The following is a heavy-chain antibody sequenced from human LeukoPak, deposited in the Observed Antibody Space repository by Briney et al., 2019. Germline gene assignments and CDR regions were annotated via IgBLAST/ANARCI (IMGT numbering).Heavy chain of an antibody. D-gene: IGHD3-10*01. Sequence: GGSLRLSCAASGFTFSSYWMSWVRQAPGKGLEWVANIKQDGSEKYYVDSVKGRFTISRDNAKNSLYLQMNSLRAEDTAVYYCARAGFTFSDYFGSFFDYWGQGTLVTVSS. J-gene: IGHJ4*02. CDR2: IKQDGSEK. CDR1: GFTFSSYW. CDR3: ARAGFTFSDYFGSFFDY. V-gene: IGHV3-7*01.